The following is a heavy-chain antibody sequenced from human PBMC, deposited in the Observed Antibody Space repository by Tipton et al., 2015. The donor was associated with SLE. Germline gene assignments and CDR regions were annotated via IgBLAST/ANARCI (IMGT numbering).Heavy chain of an antibody. V-gene: IGHV3-74*01. J-gene: IGHJ4*02. D-gene: IGHD4-23*01. Sequence: GSLRLSCAASGFTFSSYWMHWVRQVPGKGLVWVSHITKDGSVTAYADSVKGRFTISRDNAENTLYLQMNSLRAEDTAVYYCAKDRGNQMLNDYWGQGSLVTVSS. CDR3: AKDRGNQMLNDY. CDR2: ITKDGSVT. CDR1: GFTFSSYW.